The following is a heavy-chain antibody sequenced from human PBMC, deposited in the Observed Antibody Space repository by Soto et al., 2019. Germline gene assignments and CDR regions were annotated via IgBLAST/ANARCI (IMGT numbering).Heavy chain of an antibody. CDR2: INSDGSST. CDR1: GFTFSSYW. Sequence: EVQLVESGGGLVQPGGSLRLSSAASGFTFSSYWLHWVRQAPRKGLVWLSRINSDGSSTSYADSVKGRFTMSRDNAKNTLYLQMDSLRAEDTAVYSCASGLGGPAGTFDYWGQGTLVTVSS. D-gene: IGHD6-13*01. CDR3: ASGLGGPAGTFDY. J-gene: IGHJ4*02. V-gene: IGHV3-74*01.